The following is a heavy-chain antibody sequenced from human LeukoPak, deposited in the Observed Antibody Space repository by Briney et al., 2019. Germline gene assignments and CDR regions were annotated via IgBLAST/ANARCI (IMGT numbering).Heavy chain of an antibody. J-gene: IGHJ4*02. CDR1: GYTFTSYG. Sequence: ASVKVSCKASGYTFTSYGISWVRQAPGQGLEWMGWISAYNGNTNYAQKLQGRVTMTTDTSTSTAYMELRSLRSDDKAVYYCARDFSLSTVVTHYFDYWGQGTLVTVSS. D-gene: IGHD4-23*01. CDR3: ARDFSLSTVVTHYFDY. V-gene: IGHV1-18*01. CDR2: ISAYNGNT.